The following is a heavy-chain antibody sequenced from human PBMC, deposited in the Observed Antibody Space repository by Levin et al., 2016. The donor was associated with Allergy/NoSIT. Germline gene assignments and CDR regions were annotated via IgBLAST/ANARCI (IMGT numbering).Heavy chain of an antibody. CDR3: ARDWKDKWNDDGSYFHP. Sequence: GESLKISCAASGFTFSRYWMHWVRQAPGKGLVWVSRIEGDESEINYADSVKGRFTISRDNAKNTLYLQMNSLRPEDTAVYYCARDWKDKWNDDGSYFHPWGQGTLVTVST. V-gene: IGHV3-74*01. D-gene: IGHD1-1*01. CDR1: GFTFSRYW. CDR2: IEGDESEI. J-gene: IGHJ5*02.